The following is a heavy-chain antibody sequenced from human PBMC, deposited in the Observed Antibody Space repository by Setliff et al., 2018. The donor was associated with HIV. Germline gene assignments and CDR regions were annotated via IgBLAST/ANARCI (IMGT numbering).Heavy chain of an antibody. V-gene: IGHV4-59*08. J-gene: IGHJ6*03. CDR2: IYYTGST. D-gene: IGHD3-16*01. Sequence: SETLSLTCTVSGDSINSYYWSWVRQPPGKGLEWIGYIYYTGSTNYNPSLKSRVTMSVDTSKNQFSLKVSSVTAAGTAVYYCARGSYYMDVWGKGTTVTVSS. CDR3: ARGSYYMDV. CDR1: GDSINSYY.